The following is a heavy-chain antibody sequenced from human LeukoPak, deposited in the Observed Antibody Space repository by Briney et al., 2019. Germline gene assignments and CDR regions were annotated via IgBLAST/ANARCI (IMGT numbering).Heavy chain of an antibody. CDR1: GYNFPAYW. Sequence: GESLRISCKGSGYNFPAYWIGWVRQMPGKGLEWMGMIYPGDSDTRYSPSVQGQVTISADKSSSTAYLQWSSLKASDTAMYYCAREGTYYESSGYYASFGYWGQGTLVTVSS. CDR2: IYPGDSDT. V-gene: IGHV5-51*01. J-gene: IGHJ4*02. CDR3: AREGTYYESSGYYASFGY. D-gene: IGHD3-22*01.